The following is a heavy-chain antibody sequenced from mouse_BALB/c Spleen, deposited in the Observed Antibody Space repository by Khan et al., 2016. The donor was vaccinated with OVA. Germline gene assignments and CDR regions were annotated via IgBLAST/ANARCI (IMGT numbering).Heavy chain of an antibody. V-gene: IGHV9-3-1*01. CDR3: ARVGYAGTMDY. CDR1: GYTFTNNG. J-gene: IGHJ4*01. D-gene: IGHD4-1*01. Sequence: QIQLVQSGPELKKPGETVKISCKASGYTFTNNGMNWAIQNPGKGLKWMGWINTYTGEPTYVDDFKGRFAFSLETSATTAYLQINNLKNEDTATYFCARVGYAGTMDYWGQGTSVTVSS. CDR2: INTYTGEP.